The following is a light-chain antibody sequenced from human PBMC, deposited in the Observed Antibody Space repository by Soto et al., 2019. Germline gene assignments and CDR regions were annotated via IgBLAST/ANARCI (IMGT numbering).Light chain of an antibody. CDR2: SAS. Sequence: DIQMTQSPSSQSTSIVYRVTITCRASQRINIYLNWYRQKPGKAPELLIYSASNLQSGVPSRFSGSGSGTDFTLTISGLQSEDFATYYCQQSFSTPTFGQGTRLEIK. CDR1: QRINIY. CDR3: QQSFSTPT. J-gene: IGKJ5*01. V-gene: IGKV1-39*01.